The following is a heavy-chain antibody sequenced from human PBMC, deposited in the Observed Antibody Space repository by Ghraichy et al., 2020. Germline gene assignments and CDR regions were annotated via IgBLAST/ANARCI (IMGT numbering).Heavy chain of an antibody. CDR3: ARQGPADSYYYYYYMDV. Sequence: SETLSLTCTVSGGSISSSSYYWGWIRQPPGKGLEWIGSIYYSGSTYYNPSLKSRVTISVDTSKNQFSLKLSSVTAADTAVYYCARQGPADSYYYYYYMDVWGKGTTVTVSS. CDR2: IYYSGST. D-gene: IGHD2-2*01. CDR1: GGSISSSSYY. J-gene: IGHJ6*03. V-gene: IGHV4-39*01.